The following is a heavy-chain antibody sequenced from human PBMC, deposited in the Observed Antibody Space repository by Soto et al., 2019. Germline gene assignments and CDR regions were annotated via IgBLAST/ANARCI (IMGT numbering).Heavy chain of an antibody. CDR3: ARSYYYGSGSRVSWFDP. Sequence: QLQLQESGSGLVKPSQTLSLTCAVSGGSISSGGYSWSWIRQPPGKGLEWIGYIYHSGSTYYNPSLKSRVTISVDRSKNQFSLKLSSVTAADTAVYYCARSYYYGSGSRVSWFDPWGQGTLVTVSS. CDR2: IYHSGST. CDR1: GGSISSGGYS. J-gene: IGHJ5*02. D-gene: IGHD3-10*01. V-gene: IGHV4-30-2*01.